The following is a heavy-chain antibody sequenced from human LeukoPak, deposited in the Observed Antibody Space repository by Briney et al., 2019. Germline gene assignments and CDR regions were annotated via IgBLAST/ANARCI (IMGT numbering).Heavy chain of an antibody. CDR3: AREEYYYGSGSYNRTLDY. J-gene: IGHJ4*02. CDR2: IYYSGST. Sequence: SETLPLTCTVSGGSVSSGSYYWSWIRQPPGKGLEWIGYIYYSGSTNYNPSLKSRVTISVDTSKNQFSLKLSSVTAADTAVYYCAREEYYYGSGSYNRTLDYWGQGTLVTVSP. V-gene: IGHV4-61*01. D-gene: IGHD3-10*01. CDR1: GGSVSSGSYY.